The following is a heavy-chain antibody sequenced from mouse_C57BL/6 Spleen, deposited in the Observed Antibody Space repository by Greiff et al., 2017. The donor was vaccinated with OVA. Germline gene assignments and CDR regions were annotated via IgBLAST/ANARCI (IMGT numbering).Heavy chain of an antibody. CDR2: IDPANGNT. D-gene: IGHD2-3*01. J-gene: IGHJ4*01. Sequence: EVQLQQSVAELVRPGASVKLSCTASGFNIKNTYMHWVKQRPEQGLEWIGRIDPANGNTKYAPKFQGKATITADTSSNTAYLQLSSLTSEDTAIYYCARGHQEDGYHGGAMDDWGQGTSVTVSS. V-gene: IGHV14-3*01. CDR3: ARGHQEDGYHGGAMDD. CDR1: GFNIKNTY.